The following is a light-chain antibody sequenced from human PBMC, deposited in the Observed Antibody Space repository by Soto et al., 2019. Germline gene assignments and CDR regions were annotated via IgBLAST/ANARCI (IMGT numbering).Light chain of an antibody. CDR2: EAS. CDR3: HQRQMWPCT. Sequence: EIVLTQAPATLSSSPGERATLSCRASQTVGVRLARYQHKPGHAPRLIIYEASNRAAGIPARFSGSGSGTDFTLTITSLEPEDFAFYYRHQRQMWPCTFGPGTKVAIK. V-gene: IGKV3-11*01. J-gene: IGKJ1*01. CDR1: QTVGVR.